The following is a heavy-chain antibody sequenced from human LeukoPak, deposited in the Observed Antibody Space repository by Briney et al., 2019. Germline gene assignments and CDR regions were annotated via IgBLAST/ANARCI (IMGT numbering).Heavy chain of an antibody. CDR1: GGSFSGYY. Sequence: PSETLSLTCAVYGGSFSGYYWSWIRQPPGKGLEWIGEINHSGSTNYDPSLKSRVTISVDTSKNQFSLKLSSVTAADTAVYYCARGRGAVTTRYYFDYWGQGTLVTVSS. V-gene: IGHV4-34*01. CDR2: INHSGST. D-gene: IGHD4-17*01. CDR3: ARGRGAVTTRYYFDY. J-gene: IGHJ4*02.